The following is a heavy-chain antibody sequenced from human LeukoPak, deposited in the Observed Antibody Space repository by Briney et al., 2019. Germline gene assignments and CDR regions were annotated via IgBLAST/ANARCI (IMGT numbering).Heavy chain of an antibody. CDR2: IIPIFGTA. V-gene: IGHV1-69*01. Sequence: GASVKVSCKASGGTFSSYAISWVRPAPGQGLEWMGGIIPIFGTANYAQKFQGRVTLTADESPSTAYMEPSSLRSEDTAVYYCARDRSHLYCSGGSCYSAPFDYWGQGTLVTVSS. CDR1: GGTFSSYA. D-gene: IGHD2-15*01. J-gene: IGHJ4*02. CDR3: ARDRSHLYCSGGSCYSAPFDY.